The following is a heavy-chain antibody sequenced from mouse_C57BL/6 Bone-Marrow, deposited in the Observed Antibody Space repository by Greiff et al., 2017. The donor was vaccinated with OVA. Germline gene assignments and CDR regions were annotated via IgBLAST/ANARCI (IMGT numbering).Heavy chain of an antibody. D-gene: IGHD1-1*02. J-gene: IGHJ4*01. V-gene: IGHV1-55*01. Sequence: QVQLQQPGAELVKPGASVKMSCKASGYTFTSYWITWVKQRPGQGLEWIGDIYPGSGSTNYHEKFKSKATLTVDTSTSTAYMQLSSLTSEDSAVYYCARSGGYAMDYWGQGTSVTVSS. CDR3: ARSGGYAMDY. CDR1: GYTFTSYW. CDR2: IYPGSGST.